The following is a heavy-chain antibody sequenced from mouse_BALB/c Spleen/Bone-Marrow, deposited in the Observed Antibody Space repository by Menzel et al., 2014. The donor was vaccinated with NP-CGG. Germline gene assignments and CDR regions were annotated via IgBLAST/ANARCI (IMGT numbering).Heavy chain of an antibody. V-gene: IGHV1-80*01. CDR3: ARVGFSFDY. Sequence: VQLVESGAELVRPGSSVKISCKASGYAFSTYWMNWVKQRPGQGLEWIGQIYPGDGDTNYNEKSKGKATLAADKSSSTASIQLSSLTSEDSAVYFCARVGFSFDYWGQGTTLTVSS. D-gene: IGHD3-1*01. CDR2: IYPGDGDT. CDR1: GYAFSTYW. J-gene: IGHJ2*01.